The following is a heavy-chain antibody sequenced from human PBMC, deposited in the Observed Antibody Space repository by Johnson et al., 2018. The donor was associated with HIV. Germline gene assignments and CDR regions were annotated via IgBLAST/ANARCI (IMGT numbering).Heavy chain of an antibody. J-gene: IGHJ3*01. Sequence: VQLVESGGGEVRPGGSLRLSCAAAGLSFDDYGMSWVRQAAGKGLEWVSGINWNGGTISYVDSAKGRFTTSRDNANNSLYLQMNGLRDEDTALYYCARGLRDSSGHPLAFDFWGHGTMVTVSS. CDR1: GLSFDDYG. V-gene: IGHV3-20*04. CDR3: ARGLRDSSGHPLAFDF. D-gene: IGHD3-22*01. CDR2: INWNGGTI.